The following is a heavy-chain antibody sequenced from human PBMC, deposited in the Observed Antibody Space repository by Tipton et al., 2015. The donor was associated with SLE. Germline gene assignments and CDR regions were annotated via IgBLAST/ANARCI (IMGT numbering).Heavy chain of an antibody. CDR3: ARKNPYDFWSGYDAFDI. CDR1: GGSISSYY. Sequence: TLSLTCTVSGGSISSYYWSWIRKPPGKGLEWIGYIYYSGSTNYNPSFKSRVTISVDTSKNQFSLKLSSVTAADTAVYYCARKNPYDFWSGYDAFDIWGQGTMVTVSS. CDR2: IYYSGST. J-gene: IGHJ3*02. D-gene: IGHD3-3*01. V-gene: IGHV4-59*07.